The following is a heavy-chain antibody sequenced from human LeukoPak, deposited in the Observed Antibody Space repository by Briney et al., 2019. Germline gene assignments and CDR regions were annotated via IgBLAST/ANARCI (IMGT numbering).Heavy chain of an antibody. CDR1: GFTFSTYW. J-gene: IGHJ4*02. Sequence: GGSLRLSCAASGFTFSTYWMHWVRQAPGKGLMWVSRISNGGSNKIYADSVRGRFTISRDNAKNTLYLQINSLRAEDTAVYYCANPSLRGQGTLVTVSS. CDR2: ISNGGSNK. V-gene: IGHV3-74*01. CDR3: ANPSL.